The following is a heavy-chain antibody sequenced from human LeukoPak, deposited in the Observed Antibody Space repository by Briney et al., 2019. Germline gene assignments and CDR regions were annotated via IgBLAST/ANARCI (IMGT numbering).Heavy chain of an antibody. CDR2: INHNGST. D-gene: IGHD5-24*01. Sequence: PSETLSLTCAVYGGSFSGYYWSWIRRPPGKGLEWIGEINHNGSTNYNPSLKSRVTISVDTSKNQFSLKLSSVTAADTAVYYCASPSRDGYNIIDAFDIWGQGTMVTVSS. CDR3: ASPSRDGYNIIDAFDI. CDR1: GGSFSGYY. J-gene: IGHJ3*02. V-gene: IGHV4-34*01.